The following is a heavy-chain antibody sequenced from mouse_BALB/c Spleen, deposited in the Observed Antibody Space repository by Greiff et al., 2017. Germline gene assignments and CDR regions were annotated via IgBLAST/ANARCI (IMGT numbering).Heavy chain of an antibody. J-gene: IGHJ3*01. CDR1: GYAFSSYW. CDR3: ARSTARAFAY. V-gene: IGHV1-80*01. CDR2: IYPGDGDT. Sequence: QVQLKQSGAELVRPGSSVKISCKASGYAFSSYWMNWVKQRPGQGLEWIGQIYPGDGDTNYNGKFKGKATLTADKSSSTAYMQLSSLTSEDSAVYFCARSTARAFAYWGQGTLVTVSA. D-gene: IGHD3-1*01.